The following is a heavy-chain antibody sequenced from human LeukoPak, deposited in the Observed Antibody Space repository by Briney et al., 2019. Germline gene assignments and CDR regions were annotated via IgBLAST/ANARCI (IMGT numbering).Heavy chain of an antibody. CDR3: ARVAFGGVIGD. CDR1: GFTFSSYS. J-gene: IGHJ4*02. V-gene: IGHV3-48*02. Sequence: GGSLRLSCAASGFTFSSYSMNWVRQAPGKGLEWVSYISSSSSTIYYADSVKGRFTISRDNAKNSLYLQMDSLRDGDTAVYYCARVAFGGVIGDWGQGTLVTVSS. CDR2: ISSSSSTI. D-gene: IGHD3-16*02.